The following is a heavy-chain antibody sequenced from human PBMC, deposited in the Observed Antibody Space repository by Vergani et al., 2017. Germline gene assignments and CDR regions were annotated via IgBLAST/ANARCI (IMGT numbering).Heavy chain of an antibody. CDR2: VHYSGRT. CDR1: GGSISSTSYY. CDR3: ACPLGSDSYYYDQYGMDV. Sequence: QPQLQESGPGLVKPSETLSLTCSVSGGSISSTSYYWGWIRQPPGKGLEWIGSVHYSGRTSYNPSLKSRVTIFVDPSKNQFSLELTSVNAAYPAVYYWACPLGSDSYYYDQYGMDVWGQGTTVIVSS. V-gene: IGHV4-39*01. D-gene: IGHD1-26*01. J-gene: IGHJ6*02.